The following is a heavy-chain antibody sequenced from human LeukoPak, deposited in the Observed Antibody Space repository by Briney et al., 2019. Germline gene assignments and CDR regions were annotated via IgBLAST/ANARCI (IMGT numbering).Heavy chain of an antibody. J-gene: IGHJ6*02. Sequence: ASVKVSCKASGGTFSSYAISWVRQAPGQGLEWMGGIIPIFGTANYAQKFQGRVTITADESTSTAYMKLSSLRTEDTAVYYCARDGNLYSPYYDYGMDVWGQGTTVTVSS. CDR3: ARDGNLYSPYYDYGMDV. CDR2: IIPIFGTA. CDR1: GGTFSSYA. V-gene: IGHV1-69*13. D-gene: IGHD1-14*01.